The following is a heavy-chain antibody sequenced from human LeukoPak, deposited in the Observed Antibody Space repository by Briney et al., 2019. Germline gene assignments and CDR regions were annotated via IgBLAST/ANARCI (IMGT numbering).Heavy chain of an antibody. CDR3: ARLSAAGDYVDY. CDR2: INHSGST. D-gene: IGHD6-13*01. V-gene: IGHV4-34*01. CDR1: GGSFSGYY. Sequence: SSETLSLTCAVYGGSFSGYYWSWIRQPPGKGLEWIGEINHSGSTNYNPSLKSRVTISVDTSKNQFSLKLSSVTAADTAVYYCARLSAAGDYVDYWGQGTLVTVSS. J-gene: IGHJ4*02.